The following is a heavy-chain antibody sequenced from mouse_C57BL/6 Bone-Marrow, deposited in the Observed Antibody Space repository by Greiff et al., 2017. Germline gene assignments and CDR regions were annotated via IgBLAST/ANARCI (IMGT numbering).Heavy chain of an antibody. CDR3: AIICTWAY. Sequence: QVHVKQSGAELARPGASVKMSCKASGYTFTSYTMHWVKQRPGQGLEWIGYINPSSGYTKYNQKFKDKATLTADKSSSTAYMQLSSLTSEDSAVYYCAIICTWAYWGQGTLVTVSA. CDR1: GYTFTSYT. V-gene: IGHV1-4*01. D-gene: IGHD1-1*01. J-gene: IGHJ3*01. CDR2: INPSSGYT.